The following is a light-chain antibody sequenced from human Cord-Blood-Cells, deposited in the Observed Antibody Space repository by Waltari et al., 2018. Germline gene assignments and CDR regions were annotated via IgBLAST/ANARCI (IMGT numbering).Light chain of an antibody. V-gene: IGLV2-14*03. CDR3: SSYTSSCYV. J-gene: IGLJ1*01. CDR2: DVS. Sequence: QSALTQPASVSGPPGQSITISCPGTSSDVGGYHYVSWYQHPPGKSPKLIINDVSNRPSGVSNRFSGSKSGNTTSLTISGLQAEDEADYYCSSYTSSCYVFGTGTKVTVL. CDR1: SSDVGGYHY.